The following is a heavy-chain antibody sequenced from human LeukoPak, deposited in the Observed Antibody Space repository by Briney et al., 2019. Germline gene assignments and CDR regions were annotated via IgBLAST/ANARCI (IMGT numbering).Heavy chain of an antibody. D-gene: IGHD6-13*01. CDR1: GGSISSGSYY. CDR2: IYTRGST. V-gene: IGHV4-61*02. CDR3: ARDQMLVIAAANFFDYYYMDV. Sequence: PSETLSLTCTVSGGSISSGSYYWSWIRQPAGKGLEWIGRIYTRGSTNYNPSLKSRVTISVDTSKNQFSLKLSSVTAADTAVYYCARDQMLVIAAANFFDYYYMDVWGKGTTVTVSS. J-gene: IGHJ6*03.